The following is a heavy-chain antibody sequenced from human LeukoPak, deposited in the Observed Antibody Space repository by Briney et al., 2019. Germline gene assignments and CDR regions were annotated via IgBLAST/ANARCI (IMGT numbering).Heavy chain of an antibody. J-gene: IGHJ4*02. CDR3: ASYIAALDY. Sequence: SETLSLTCPVAAVSISSYYGSWIRQLPGKRMDWMGYIYYSGSTNYNPSLKSRVTISVDTSKSQFSLKLRSVTAADTAVYYCASYIAALDYWGQGTLVTVSS. CDR1: AVSISSYY. D-gene: IGHD6-13*01. V-gene: IGHV4-59*01. CDR2: IYYSGST.